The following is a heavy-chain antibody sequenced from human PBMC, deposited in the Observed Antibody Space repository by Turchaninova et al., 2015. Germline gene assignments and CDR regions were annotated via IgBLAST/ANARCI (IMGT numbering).Heavy chain of an antibody. D-gene: IGHD6-13*01. CDR1: GGSISSYY. CDR3: ARGIIAAAGLFDY. V-gene: IGHV4-59*01. J-gene: IGHJ4*02. CDR2: IYYSGST. Sequence: QVQLQDSGPGLVKPSYTRALTCMFSGGSISSYYWSWIRQPPGKGLELIGYIYYSGSTNYNPALKSRVTISVDTSKNQFSLKLSSVTAADTAVYYCARGIIAAAGLFDYWGQGTLVTVSS.